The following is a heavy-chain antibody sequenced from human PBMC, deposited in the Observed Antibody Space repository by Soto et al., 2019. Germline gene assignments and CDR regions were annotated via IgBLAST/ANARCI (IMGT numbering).Heavy chain of an antibody. D-gene: IGHD1-1*01. CDR2: FDPEDGET. Sequence: ASVKVSCKVSGYILTELSMHWVRQAPGKGLEWMGGFDPEDGETIYAQKFQGRVTMTEDTSTDTAYMELSSLRSEDTAVYYCATCGLNDGHQNLCYWGQGTLVTVSS. CDR1: GYILTELS. V-gene: IGHV1-24*01. CDR3: ATCGLNDGHQNLCY. J-gene: IGHJ4*02.